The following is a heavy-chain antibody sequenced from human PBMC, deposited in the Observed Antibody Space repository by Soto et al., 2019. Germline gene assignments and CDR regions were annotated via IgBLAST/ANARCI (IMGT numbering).Heavy chain of an antibody. CDR3: ARWTSRGCYDS. J-gene: IGHJ4*02. CDR2: INPKSDET. V-gene: IGHV1-2*02. D-gene: IGHD3-16*01. Sequence: QVQLVQSGSEVKKPGASVRVSCRTSGYTFAANYIHWVRQAPEKGLEWMGWINPKSDETKFSQKFQGRVALTKDTTSNTVHLDVANLRSEDTAVYYCARWTSRGCYDSWGQGTLITASS. CDR1: GYTFAANY.